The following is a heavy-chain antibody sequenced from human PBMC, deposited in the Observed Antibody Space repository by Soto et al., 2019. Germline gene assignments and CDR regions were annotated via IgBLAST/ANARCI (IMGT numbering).Heavy chain of an antibody. CDR3: AKDGTIFGVVSRFDP. V-gene: IGHV3-23*01. D-gene: IGHD3-3*01. Sequence: LRLSCAASGFTFSSYAMSWVRQAPGKGLEWVSAISGSGGSTYYADSVKGRFTISRDNSKNTLYLQMNSLRAEDTAVYYCAKDGTIFGVVSRFDPWAQGTLVTVSS. CDR2: ISGSGGST. J-gene: IGHJ5*02. CDR1: GFTFSSYA.